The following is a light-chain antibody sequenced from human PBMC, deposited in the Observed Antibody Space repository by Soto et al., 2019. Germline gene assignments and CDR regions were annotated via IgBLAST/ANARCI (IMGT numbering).Light chain of an antibody. CDR2: AAS. CDR1: QSISTY. Sequence: DIQMTQSPSSLSASVGDRVTVTCRASQSISTYLYWYQQKPVKAPKLLIYAASSLETGVPSRFSGSGSGTDFTLTISSLQPEDFATYVCQQSYTTPFTFGRGTKVYSK. J-gene: IGKJ3*01. CDR3: QQSYTTPFT. V-gene: IGKV1-39*01.